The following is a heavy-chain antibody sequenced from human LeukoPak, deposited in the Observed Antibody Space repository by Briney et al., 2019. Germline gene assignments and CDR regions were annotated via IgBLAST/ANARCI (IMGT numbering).Heavy chain of an antibody. J-gene: IGHJ4*02. V-gene: IGHV3-30*02. CDR1: GFTFSNYG. Sequence: GGSLRLSYAASGFTFSNYGMHWVRQAPGKGLEWVAFIRYDGSNKYYADSVKGRFTISRDNSKNTLYLQMNSLRAEDTAVYYCAKDYDFWSGYWALFEDWGQGTLVTVSS. D-gene: IGHD3-3*01. CDR3: AKDYDFWSGYWALFED. CDR2: IRYDGSNK.